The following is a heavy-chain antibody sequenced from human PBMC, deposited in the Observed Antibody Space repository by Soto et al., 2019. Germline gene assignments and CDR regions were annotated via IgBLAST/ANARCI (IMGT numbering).Heavy chain of an antibody. Sequence: ASVKVFGKISGGSFSTDTLTWVRQAPGQGLEWRGGIIPMFGIINYAQKFQGRVTITADRSTTTAYMELISLRSDDTAVYYCAVLTPIAGVYWGQGAQVTISS. D-gene: IGHD2-21*01. CDR3: AVLTPIAGVY. CDR1: GGSFSTDT. J-gene: IGHJ4*02. V-gene: IGHV1-69*10. CDR2: IIPMFGII.